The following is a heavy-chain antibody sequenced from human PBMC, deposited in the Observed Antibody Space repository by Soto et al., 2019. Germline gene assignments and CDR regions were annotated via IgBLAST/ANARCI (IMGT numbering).Heavy chain of an antibody. CDR3: ARDLSPLYCTNGVCYNMGPNHYYGMDV. V-gene: IGHV1-2*04. Sequence: ASVKVSCKASGYTFTGYYMHWVRQAPGQGLEWMGWINPNSGGTNYAQKFQGWVTMTRDTSISTAYMELSRLRSDDTAVYYCARDLSPLYCTNGVCYNMGPNHYYGMDVWGQGTTVTVSS. CDR1: GYTFTGYY. CDR2: INPNSGGT. J-gene: IGHJ6*02. D-gene: IGHD2-8*01.